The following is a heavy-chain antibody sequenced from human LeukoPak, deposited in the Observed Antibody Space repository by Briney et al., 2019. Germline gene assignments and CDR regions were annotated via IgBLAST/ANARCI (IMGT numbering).Heavy chain of an antibody. CDR2: IHPNSGVT. CDR1: GYTFTAYY. Sequence: GASVKVSCKASGYTFTAYYMHWVRQAPGQGLEWLGWIHPNSGVTNYAQKFQGRVTMTRDTSITTAYMELSSLRSDDTAMYYCTRALGSDYWGQGTLVTVSS. J-gene: IGHJ4*02. CDR3: TRALGSDY. D-gene: IGHD1-26*01. V-gene: IGHV1-2*02.